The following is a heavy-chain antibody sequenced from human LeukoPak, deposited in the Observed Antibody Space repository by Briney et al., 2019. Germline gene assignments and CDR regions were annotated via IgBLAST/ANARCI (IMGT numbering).Heavy chain of an antibody. CDR1: GDSVSTNSAA. CDR3: ARAPRLGDFYHFYGMDV. Sequence: SQTLSLTCAISGDSVSTNSAAWNWIRQSPSRGLEWLGRTYYRSKWYNDYAVSVKSRITINPDTSKNQFSLHLNSVTPEDTAVYYCARAPRLGDFYHFYGMDVWGQGTTVTVSS. V-gene: IGHV6-1*01. J-gene: IGHJ6*02. CDR2: TYYRSKWYN. D-gene: IGHD3-16*01.